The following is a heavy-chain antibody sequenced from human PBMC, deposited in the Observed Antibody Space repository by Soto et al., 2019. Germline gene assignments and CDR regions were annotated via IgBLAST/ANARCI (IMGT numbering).Heavy chain of an antibody. D-gene: IGHD2-8*01. CDR1: GFTCSEYY. CDR3: ARGIMARGPNWFDP. J-gene: IGHJ5*02. Sequence: PGGSLRLSCAASGFTCSEYYMSWFRRAPGKGLEWVSYISSSGSTIYYADSVKGRFTISRDNAKNSLYLQMNSLRAEDTAVYYCARGIMARGPNWFDPWGQGTLVTVSS. V-gene: IGHV3-11*01. CDR2: ISSSGSTI.